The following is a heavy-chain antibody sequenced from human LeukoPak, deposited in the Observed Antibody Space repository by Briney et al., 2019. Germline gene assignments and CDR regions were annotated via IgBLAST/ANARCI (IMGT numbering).Heavy chain of an antibody. D-gene: IGHD1-26*01. CDR2: ISLRGLT. J-gene: IGHJ4*02. Sequence: TSGTLSLTCGVSGCSISGTNWWSWVRQPPGQGLEWIGEISLRGLTNYNPSLRSRLTMSLDESKNQVSLNLTTVTAADTAVYYCSRESGPFSPFGFWGQGTLVSVHS. CDR3: SRESGPFSPFGF. V-gene: IGHV4-4*02. CDR1: GCSISGTNW.